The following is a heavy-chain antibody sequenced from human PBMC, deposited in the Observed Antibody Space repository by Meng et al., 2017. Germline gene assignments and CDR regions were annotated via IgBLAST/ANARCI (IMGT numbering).Heavy chain of an antibody. CDR3: ARYCSGGSCYRSLDY. J-gene: IGHJ4*02. Sequence: ASVKVSCKASGYTFTSYGISWVRQAPGQGLEWMGWISAYNGNTNYAQKLQGRVTMTTDTSTSTAYMELRSLRSDDTAVYYCARYCSGGSCYRSLDYWGQGTLVTVSS. CDR1: GYTFTSYG. V-gene: IGHV1-18*01. CDR2: ISAYNGNT. D-gene: IGHD2-15*01.